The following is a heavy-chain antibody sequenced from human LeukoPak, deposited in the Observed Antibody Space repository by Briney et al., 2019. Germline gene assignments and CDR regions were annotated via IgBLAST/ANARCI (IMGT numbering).Heavy chain of an antibody. D-gene: IGHD5-24*01. CDR2: IYSGAST. CDR1: GFTVSGNY. J-gene: IGHJ4*02. CDR3: ARTRDGYNYGYFDY. Sequence: GGSLRLSCAASGFTVSGNYMSWVRQAPGKGLEWVSLIYSGASTYYADSVKGRFTVSRDNSKNTLYLQMNSLRADDTAIYYCARTRDGYNYGYFDYWGQGTLVTVSS. V-gene: IGHV3-66*01.